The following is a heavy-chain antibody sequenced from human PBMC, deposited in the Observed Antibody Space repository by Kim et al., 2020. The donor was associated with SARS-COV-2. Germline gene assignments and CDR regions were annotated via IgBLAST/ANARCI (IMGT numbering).Heavy chain of an antibody. CDR2: IKQDGSEK. CDR3: ARLEVVPPYGSGRFDP. CDR1: GFTFSSYW. Sequence: GGSLRLSCAASGFTFSSYWMSWVRQAPGKGLEWVANIKQDGSEKYYVDSVKGRFTISRDNAKNSLYLQMNSLRAEDTAVYYCARLEVVPPYGSGRFDPWGQGTLVTVSS. V-gene: IGHV3-7*01. D-gene: IGHD3-10*01. J-gene: IGHJ5*02.